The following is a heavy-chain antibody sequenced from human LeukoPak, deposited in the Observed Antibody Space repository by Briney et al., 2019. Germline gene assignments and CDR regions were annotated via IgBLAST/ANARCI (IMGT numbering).Heavy chain of an antibody. CDR3: ARQETSIYNGAFDI. CDR1: GLPFSTYW. D-gene: IGHD1-1*01. CDR2: IKKDGNEK. J-gene: IGHJ3*02. V-gene: IGHV3-7*01. Sequence: PGGSLRLSCAASGLPFSTYWMSWVRQAPGKGLEWVANIKKDGNEKYYVDSVKGRFTISRDNAKNSLYLQMNSLRADDTAVYHCARQETSIYNGAFDIWGQGTIVTVSS.